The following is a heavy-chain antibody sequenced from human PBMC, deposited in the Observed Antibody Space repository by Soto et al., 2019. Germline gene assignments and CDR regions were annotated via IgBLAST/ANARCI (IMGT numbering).Heavy chain of an antibody. J-gene: IGHJ4*02. CDR3: ARDREYSNARDY. Sequence: GASVKVSCKASGGTFSSYANSWVRQAPGQGLEWMGGIIPIFGTANYAQKFQGRVTITADTSTGTAFMELRSLRSDDTATYYCARDREYSNARDYWGQGTLVTVS. D-gene: IGHD2-15*01. V-gene: IGHV1-69*06. CDR1: GGTFSSYA. CDR2: IIPIFGTA.